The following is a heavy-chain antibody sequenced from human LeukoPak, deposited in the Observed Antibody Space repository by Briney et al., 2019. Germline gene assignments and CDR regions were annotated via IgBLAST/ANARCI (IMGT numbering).Heavy chain of an antibody. J-gene: IGHJ4*02. CDR1: GYTFTAYY. Sequence: ASVKASCKASGYTFTAYYMHWVRQAPGQGLEWMGWINPNSGGTNYAQKFQGRVTMTRDTSINTAYMELSRLRSDDTAVYYCAREVGATFYFDYWGQGTLVTVSS. CDR2: INPNSGGT. D-gene: IGHD1-26*01. V-gene: IGHV1-2*02. CDR3: AREVGATFYFDY.